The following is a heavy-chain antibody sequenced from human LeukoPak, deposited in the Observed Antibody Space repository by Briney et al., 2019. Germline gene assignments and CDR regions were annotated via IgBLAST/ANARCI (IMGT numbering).Heavy chain of an antibody. Sequence: ASVKVSCKASGYTFTGYYMHWVRQAPGQGLEWMGWINPNSGGTNYAQRFQGRFTISRDNSKNTLYLQMNSLRAEDTAVYYCAKDLSIAARRRDYWGQGTLVTVSS. CDR1: GYTFTGYY. CDR2: INPNSGGT. J-gene: IGHJ4*02. D-gene: IGHD6-6*01. V-gene: IGHV1-2*02. CDR3: AKDLSIAARRRDY.